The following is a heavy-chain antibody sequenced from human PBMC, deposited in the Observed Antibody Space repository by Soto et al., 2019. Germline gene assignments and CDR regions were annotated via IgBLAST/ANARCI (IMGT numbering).Heavy chain of an antibody. Sequence: SETLSLTCTVSGGSISSSSYYWGWIRQPPGKGLEWIGSIYYSGSTYYNPSLKSRVTISVDTSKNQFSLKLSSVTAADTAVYYCARLRKWLRSTNFDYWGQGTLVTVSS. CDR1: GGSISSSSYY. V-gene: IGHV4-39*01. D-gene: IGHD5-12*01. CDR3: ARLRKWLRSTNFDY. J-gene: IGHJ4*02. CDR2: IYYSGST.